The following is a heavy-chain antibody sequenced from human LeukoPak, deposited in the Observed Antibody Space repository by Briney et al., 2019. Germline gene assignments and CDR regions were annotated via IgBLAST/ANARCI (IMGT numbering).Heavy chain of an antibody. CDR3: ARDVLVVAAPSGAFDI. CDR2: IIPIFGTA. D-gene: IGHD2-15*01. J-gene: IGHJ3*02. V-gene: IGHV1-69*13. Sequence: ASVKVSCKASGGTFSSYAISWVRQAPGQGLEWMGGIIPIFGTANYAQKFQGRVTITADESTSTAYMELSSLRSEDTAVYYCARDVLVVAAPSGAFDIWGQGAMVTVSS. CDR1: GGTFSSYA.